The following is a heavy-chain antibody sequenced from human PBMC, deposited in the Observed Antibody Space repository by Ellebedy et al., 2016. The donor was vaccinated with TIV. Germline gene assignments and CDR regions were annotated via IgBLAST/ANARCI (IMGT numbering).Heavy chain of an antibody. CDR1: GFTFSTYS. CDR3: ARVRSVGYYMDV. CDR2: ISGSGNTM. V-gene: IGHV3-48*04. D-gene: IGHD3-3*01. Sequence: GESLKISCTASGFTFSTYSMNWVRQAPGKGLVWVSYISGSGNTMYYTDSVKGRFTISRDNAKNSLYLHMNSLRAEDTAVYYWARVRSVGYYMDVWGKGTTVTVSS. J-gene: IGHJ6*03.